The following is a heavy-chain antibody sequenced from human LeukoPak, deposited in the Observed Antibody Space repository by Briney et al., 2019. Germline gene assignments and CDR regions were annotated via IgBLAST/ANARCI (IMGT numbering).Heavy chain of an antibody. V-gene: IGHV3-21*01. J-gene: IGHJ4*02. D-gene: IGHD5-12*01. CDR1: GFTFSSYS. CDR3: ARVRRGYSGYAFDY. CDR2: ISSSSSYI. Sequence: GGSLRLSCAASGFTFSSYSMNWVRQAPGKGLDWVSSISSSSSYIYYAGSVKGRFTISRDNAKNSLYLQMNSLRAEDTAVYYCARVRRGYSGYAFDYWGQGTLVTVSS.